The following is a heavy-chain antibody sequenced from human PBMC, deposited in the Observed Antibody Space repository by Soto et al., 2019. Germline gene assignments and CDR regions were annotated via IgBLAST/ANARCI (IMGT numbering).Heavy chain of an antibody. Sequence: EVQMLESGGGLVQPGGSLRLSCAASGFTFSSYAMSWVRQAPGKGLEWVSAISGSGGSTYYADSVKGRFTISRDNSKNTLYLQMNSLRAEDTAVYYCAKDLPHDSLLWFGELSAIFDYWGQGTLVTVSS. CDR3: AKDLPHDSLLWFGELSAIFDY. J-gene: IGHJ4*02. CDR1: GFTFSSYA. D-gene: IGHD3-10*01. CDR2: ISGSGGST. V-gene: IGHV3-23*01.